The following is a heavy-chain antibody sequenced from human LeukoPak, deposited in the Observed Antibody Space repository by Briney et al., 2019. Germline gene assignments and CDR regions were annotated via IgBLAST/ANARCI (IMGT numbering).Heavy chain of an antibody. CDR1: GFTFVSYA. D-gene: IGHD6-13*01. Sequence: GGSLRLSCAASGFTFVSYAMSWVRQAPGKGLEWVSAISGSGDSTYYADSVKGRFTISRDNSKNTLYLQMNSLRAEDTAVYYCAKDSGIAAAGTQAGYFDYWGQGTLVTVSS. J-gene: IGHJ4*02. CDR3: AKDSGIAAAGTQAGYFDY. V-gene: IGHV3-23*01. CDR2: ISGSGDST.